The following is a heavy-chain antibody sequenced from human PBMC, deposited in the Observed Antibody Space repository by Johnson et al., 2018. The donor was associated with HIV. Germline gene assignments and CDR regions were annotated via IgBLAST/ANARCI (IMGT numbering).Heavy chain of an antibody. Sequence: VQLVESGGGLVQPGGSLRLSCAASGFTVSSNYLSWVRQAPGKGLELVSLIYSGGHTYYADSVKGRFTISRDSSKNTLYLQMNSLRVEDAAIYYCARDEVDDGAFDVWGQGTMVTVSS. V-gene: IGHV3-66*02. CDR2: IYSGGHT. D-gene: IGHD2-2*01. J-gene: IGHJ3*01. CDR1: GFTVSSNY. CDR3: ARDEVDDGAFDV.